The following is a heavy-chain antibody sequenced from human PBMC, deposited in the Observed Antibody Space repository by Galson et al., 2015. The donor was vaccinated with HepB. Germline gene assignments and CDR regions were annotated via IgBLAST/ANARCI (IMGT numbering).Heavy chain of an antibody. D-gene: IGHD3-10*01. J-gene: IGHJ4*02. CDR1: GGSLSSGDYY. CDR2: SYYSGTT. CDR3: ARDSGLYYFDS. V-gene: IGHV4-30-4*01. Sequence: LTCTVSGGSLSSGDYYWSWVRQPPGKGLEWIGYSYYSGTTYCNPSLKSRITISVDTSKNQFSLQLSSVTAADTAVYYCARDSGLYYFDSWGQGTLVTVSS.